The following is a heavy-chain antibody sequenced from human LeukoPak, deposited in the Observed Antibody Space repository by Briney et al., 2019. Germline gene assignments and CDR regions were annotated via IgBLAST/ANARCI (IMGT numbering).Heavy chain of an antibody. CDR1: GYTLTELS. V-gene: IGHV1-24*01. J-gene: IGHJ4*02. CDR2: FDPEDGET. D-gene: IGHD6-13*01. Sequence: ASVKVSCKDSGYTLTELSMDWVRQAPGKGLEWMGGFDPEDGETIYAQKFQGRVTMTEDTSTDTAYMELSSLRSEDTAVYYCATTRRGAAAGYYFDYWGQGTLVTVSS. CDR3: ATTRRGAAAGYYFDY.